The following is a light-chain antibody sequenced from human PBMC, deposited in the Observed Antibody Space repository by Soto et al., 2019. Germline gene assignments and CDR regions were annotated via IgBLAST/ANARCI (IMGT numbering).Light chain of an antibody. J-gene: IGKJ5*01. CDR3: QHFKSCPIT. Sequence: AIQFTLSPSSLSASVWDRVTITCRASQGISTLLAWYQQKPGKAPKVLIYESSLLQSGVPSRFSGSGSGTDFTLTISSLQPEDFATYYCQHFKSCPITFGQGTRLEI. V-gene: IGKV1-13*02. CDR1: QGISTL. CDR2: ESS.